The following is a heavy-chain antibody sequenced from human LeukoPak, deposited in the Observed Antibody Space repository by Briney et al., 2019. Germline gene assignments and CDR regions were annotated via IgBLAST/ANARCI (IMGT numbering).Heavy chain of an antibody. CDR1: GFTFSSYA. CDR3: AKDTGYYDSSGPMDY. J-gene: IGHJ4*02. Sequence: GGSLRLSCAASGFTFSSYAMSWVRQAPGKGLEWVSAISGSGGSTYCADSVKGRFTISRDNSKNTLYLQMNSLRAEDTAVYYCAKDTGYYDSSGPMDYWGQGTLVTVSS. D-gene: IGHD3-22*01. CDR2: ISGSGGST. V-gene: IGHV3-23*01.